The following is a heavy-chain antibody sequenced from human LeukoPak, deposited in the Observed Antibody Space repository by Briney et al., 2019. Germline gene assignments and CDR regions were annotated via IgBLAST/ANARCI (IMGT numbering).Heavy chain of an antibody. Sequence: QAGGSLRLSCAASGFSFSNYGMHWVRQAAGEGLEWVGFIGSKAYGGTTEYAASVKGRFIISRDDSRSIAYLQMNSLNTEDTAVYYCTSFYYFDSSGSPFDYWGQGTLVTVSS. V-gene: IGHV3-49*04. CDR1: GFSFSNYG. CDR3: TSFYYFDSSGSPFDY. CDR2: IGSKAYGGTT. D-gene: IGHD3-22*01. J-gene: IGHJ4*02.